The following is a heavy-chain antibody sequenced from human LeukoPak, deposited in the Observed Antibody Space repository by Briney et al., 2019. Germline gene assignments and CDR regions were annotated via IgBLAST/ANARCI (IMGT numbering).Heavy chain of an antibody. CDR2: ISSSSSYT. Sequence: GGSLRLSCAASGFTFSDYYMSWIRQAPGKGLEWVSYISSSSSYTNYADSVKGRFTIPRDNAKNSLYLQMNSLRAEDTAVYYCASTRRDGYNSFDYWGQGTLVTVSS. CDR3: ASTRRDGYNSFDY. V-gene: IGHV3-11*06. D-gene: IGHD5-24*01. CDR1: GFTFSDYY. J-gene: IGHJ4*02.